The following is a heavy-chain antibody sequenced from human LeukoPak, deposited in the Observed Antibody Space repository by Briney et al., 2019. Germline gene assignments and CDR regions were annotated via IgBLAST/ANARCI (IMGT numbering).Heavy chain of an antibody. CDR2: ISSSGSTI. J-gene: IGHJ4*02. CDR3: ARDTRMITFGGVIVPTFDY. D-gene: IGHD3-16*02. V-gene: IGHV3-11*04. CDR1: GFTFSDYY. Sequence: KPGGSLRLSCAASGFTFSDYYMSWIRQAPGKGLEWVSYISSSGSTIYYADSVKGRFTISRDNAKNSLYLQMNSLRAEDTAVYYCARDTRMITFGGVIVPTFDYWGQGTLVTVSS.